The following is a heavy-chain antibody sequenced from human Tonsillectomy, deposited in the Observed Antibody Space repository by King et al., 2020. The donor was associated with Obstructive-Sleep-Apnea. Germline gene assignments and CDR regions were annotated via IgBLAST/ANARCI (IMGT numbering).Heavy chain of an antibody. CDR1: GFTFSSYS. J-gene: IGHJ4*02. Sequence: VQLVESGGGLVKPGGSLRLSCAASGFTFSSYSMNWVRQAPGKGLEWVSSISSSSSYIYYADSVKGRFTISRDNAKNSLYLQMNSLRAEDTAVYYCARARGGTMVRGVIDYWGQGTLVTVSS. CDR3: ARARGGTMVRGVIDY. D-gene: IGHD3-10*01. V-gene: IGHV3-21*01. CDR2: ISSSSSYI.